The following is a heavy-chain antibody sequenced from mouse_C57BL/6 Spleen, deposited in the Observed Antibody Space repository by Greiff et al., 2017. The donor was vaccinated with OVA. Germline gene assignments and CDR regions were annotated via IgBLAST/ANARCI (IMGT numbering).Heavy chain of an antibody. CDR1: GYTFTSYG. J-gene: IGHJ3*01. D-gene: IGHD2-5*01. V-gene: IGHV1-81*01. CDR2: IYPRSGNT. CDR3: ARSNYSNYVFAY. Sequence: VKLMESGAELARPGASVKLSCKASGYTFTSYGISWVKQRTGQGLEWIGEIYPRSGNTYYNEKFKGKATLTADKSSSTAYMELRSLTSEDSAVYFCARSNYSNYVFAYWGQGTLVTVSA.